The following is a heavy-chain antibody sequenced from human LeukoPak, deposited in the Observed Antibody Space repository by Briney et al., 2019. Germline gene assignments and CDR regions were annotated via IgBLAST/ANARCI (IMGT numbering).Heavy chain of an antibody. CDR3: ARGHSSSSGSPDY. CDR2: IFSGGSP. Sequence: GGSLRLSCAASGFTVSDNYMNRVRQAPGKGLEWVSVIFSGGSPYYADSVKGRFTISRDNSKNTLYLQMNRLRAEDTAVYYCARGHSSSSGSPDYWGQGTLVTVSS. J-gene: IGHJ4*02. CDR1: GFTVSDNY. D-gene: IGHD6-6*01. V-gene: IGHV3-53*01.